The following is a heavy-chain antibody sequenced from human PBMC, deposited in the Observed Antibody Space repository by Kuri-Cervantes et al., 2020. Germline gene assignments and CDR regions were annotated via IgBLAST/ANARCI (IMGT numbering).Heavy chain of an antibody. CDR3: ARDYGGDFDY. J-gene: IGHJ4*02. D-gene: IGHD4-17*01. V-gene: IGHV4-59*01. CDR2: IYYSGST. Sequence: GSLRLSCTVSGGSISSYYWSWIRQPPGKGLEWIGYIYYSGSTNYNPSLKSRVTISVDTSKNQFSLKLSSVTAADTAVYYCARDYGGDFDYWGQGTLVTVSS. CDR1: GGSISSYY.